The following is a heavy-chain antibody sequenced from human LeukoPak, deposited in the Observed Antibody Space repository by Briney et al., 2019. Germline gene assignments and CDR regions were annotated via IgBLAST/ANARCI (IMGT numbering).Heavy chain of an antibody. J-gene: IGHJ4*02. CDR3: ARGSSGYQLLY. D-gene: IGHD2-2*01. CDR2: ISYDGSNK. CDR1: GFTFSSYA. V-gene: IGHV3-30-3*01. Sequence: GRSLRHSCAASGFTFSSYAMHWVRQAPGKGLEWVAVISYDGSNKYYADSVKGRFTISRDNSKNTLYLQMNSLRAEDTAVYYCARGSSGYQLLYWGQGTLVTVSS.